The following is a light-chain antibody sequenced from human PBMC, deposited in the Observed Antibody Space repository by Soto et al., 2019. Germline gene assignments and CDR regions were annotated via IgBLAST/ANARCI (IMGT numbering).Light chain of an antibody. Sequence: AIRMTQSPSSLSASTGDRVTITCRASQGISSYLAWYQQKPGKDPKLLNYAASTLQSGVPSRFSGSGSWTDFTLTISCLQSEDFATYYCQQYYSSSLTFGPGTKVD. V-gene: IGKV1-8*01. CDR3: QQYYSSSLT. J-gene: IGKJ3*01. CDR2: AAS. CDR1: QGISSY.